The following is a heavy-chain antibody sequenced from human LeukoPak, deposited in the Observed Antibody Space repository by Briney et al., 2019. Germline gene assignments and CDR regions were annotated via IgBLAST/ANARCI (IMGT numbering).Heavy chain of an antibody. D-gene: IGHD6-13*01. CDR1: GFIFSTYA. CDR3: ARVIRAAPGKGYFDY. CDR2: IGGSGGRT. Sequence: GGSLRLSCATSGFIFSTYALSWARQAPGKGLEWASSIGGSGGRTYQADSVKGRFTISRDSSKNTLYLQMNSLRAEDTAIYYCARVIRAAPGKGYFDYWGQGTLVTVSS. J-gene: IGHJ4*02. V-gene: IGHV3-23*01.